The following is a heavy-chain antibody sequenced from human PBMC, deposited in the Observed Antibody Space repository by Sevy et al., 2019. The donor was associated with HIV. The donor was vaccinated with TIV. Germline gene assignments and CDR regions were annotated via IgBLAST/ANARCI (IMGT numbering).Heavy chain of an antibody. D-gene: IGHD7-27*01. V-gene: IGHV3-30-3*01. CDR2: VSSDGSEN. CDR1: GFTFSTYA. CDR3: ARDQLGSIDY. Sequence: GGSLRLSCAVSGFTFSTYAMHWVRQAPGKGLECVAIVSSDGSENNNADTVKGRFTISRDNSRNTLYLQMISLGTEDTALYYCARDQLGSIDYWGQGTLVTVSS. J-gene: IGHJ4*02.